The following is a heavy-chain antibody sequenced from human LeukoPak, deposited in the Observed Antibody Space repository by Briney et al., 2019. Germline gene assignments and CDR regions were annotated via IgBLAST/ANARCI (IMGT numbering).Heavy chain of an antibody. D-gene: IGHD3-9*01. J-gene: IGHJ3*02. CDR3: ARDNIWAFDI. CDR2: ISWNSGSI. CDR1: GFTFDDYA. Sequence: GGSLRLSCAASGFTFDDYAMHWVRQAPGKGLEWVSGISWNSGSIGYADSVKGRFTISRDDAKTSVYLQLNSLRDEDTAIYYCARDNIWAFDIWGQGTMVTVSS. V-gene: IGHV3-9*01.